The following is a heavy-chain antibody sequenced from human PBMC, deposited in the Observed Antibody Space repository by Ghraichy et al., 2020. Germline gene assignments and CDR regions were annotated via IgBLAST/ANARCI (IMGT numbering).Heavy chain of an antibody. D-gene: IGHD3-16*01. V-gene: IGHV3-21*01. CDR3: AILRGDNPGWGAFDI. CDR2: ISSSSSYI. CDR1: GFTFSSYS. Sequence: LSLTCAASGFTFSSYSMNWVRQAPGKGLEWVSSISSSSSYIYYADSVKGRFTISRDNAKNSLYLQMNSLRAEDTAVYYCAILRGDNPGWGAFDIWGQGTMVTVSS. J-gene: IGHJ3*02.